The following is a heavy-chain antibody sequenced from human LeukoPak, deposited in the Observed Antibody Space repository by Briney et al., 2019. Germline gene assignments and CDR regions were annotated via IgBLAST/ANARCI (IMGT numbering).Heavy chain of an antibody. CDR2: IYYSGST. D-gene: IGHD2-2*01. CDR1: GGSISSSSYY. Sequence: SETLSLTCTASGGSISSSSYYWGWIRQPPGKGLEWIGSIYYSGSTYYNPSLKSRVTISVDTSKNQFSLKLSSVTAADTAVYYCARGIKYQNFDYWGQGTLVTVSS. CDR3: ARGIKYQNFDY. J-gene: IGHJ4*02. V-gene: IGHV4-39*07.